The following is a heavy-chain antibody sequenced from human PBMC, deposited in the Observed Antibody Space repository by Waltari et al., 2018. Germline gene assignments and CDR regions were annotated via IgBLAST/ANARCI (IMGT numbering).Heavy chain of an antibody. CDR1: GGSFISYA. CDR3: ARERSMDV. J-gene: IGHJ6*03. Sequence: VQLAQSGAEVTKPGASVTSSCKSSGGSFISYAISWGRQAPGQGLEWMGGIIPILGIANYAQKFQGRVTITADESTSTVYMELSSLRSEDTAVYYCARERSMDVWGKGTTVTVSS. CDR2: IIPILGIA. V-gene: IGHV1-69*04.